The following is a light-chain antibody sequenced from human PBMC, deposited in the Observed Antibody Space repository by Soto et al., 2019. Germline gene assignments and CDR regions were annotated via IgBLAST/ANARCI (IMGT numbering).Light chain of an antibody. V-gene: IGKV3-15*01. J-gene: IGKJ4*01. CDR3: QQYNDWPLT. Sequence: EIVMTQSPDTLSVSPGERATLSCRASQSVTRNLAWYQQKPGQAPRLLVYGASTRATGIPARFSGSGSGTEFTLTISSLQSEDFAVYYCQQYNDWPLTFGGGTKVEIK. CDR2: GAS. CDR1: QSVTRN.